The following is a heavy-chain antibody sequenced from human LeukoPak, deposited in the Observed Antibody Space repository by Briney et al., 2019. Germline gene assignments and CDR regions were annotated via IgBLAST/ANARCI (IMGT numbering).Heavy chain of an antibody. D-gene: IGHD5-18*01. V-gene: IGHV3-21*01. CDR1: GFTFDSYS. Sequence: GGSLRLSCAASGFTFDSYSMHWVRQAPGKGLEWVSSISSSSTYIYYADSVKGRFTISRDNAKNSLYLQMNSLRADDTAVYYCAGAKAMVRGNWFDPWGQGTLVTVSS. CDR2: ISSSSTYI. CDR3: AGAKAMVRGNWFDP. J-gene: IGHJ5*02.